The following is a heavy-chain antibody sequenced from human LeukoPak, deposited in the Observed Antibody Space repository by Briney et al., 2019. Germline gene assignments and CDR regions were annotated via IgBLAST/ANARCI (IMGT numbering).Heavy chain of an antibody. Sequence: SETLSLTCTVSGGSISSSSYYWGWIRQPPGKGLEWIGSIYYSGSTYYNPSLKSRVTISVDTSKNQFSLKLSSVTAADTAVYYCARGYSYGSTHNDYWGQGTLVTVPS. J-gene: IGHJ4*02. D-gene: IGHD5-18*01. CDR2: IYYSGST. V-gene: IGHV4-39*01. CDR1: GGSISSSSYY. CDR3: ARGYSYGSTHNDY.